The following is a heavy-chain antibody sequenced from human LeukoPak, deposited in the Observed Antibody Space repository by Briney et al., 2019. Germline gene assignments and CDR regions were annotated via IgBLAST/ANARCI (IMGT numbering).Heavy chain of an antibody. J-gene: IGHJ3*02. CDR2: IYYSGNT. V-gene: IGHV4-39*07. Sequence: SETLSLTCSVSGGSISSGRYYWGWVRQPPGKRLEWIATIYYSGNTYYNPSLKSRVTLSVDTSKNQLSLILSSVTAADTAVYYCARETLGIAAAGGAFDIWGQGTMVTVSS. D-gene: IGHD6-13*01. CDR3: ARETLGIAAAGGAFDI. CDR1: GGSISSGRYY.